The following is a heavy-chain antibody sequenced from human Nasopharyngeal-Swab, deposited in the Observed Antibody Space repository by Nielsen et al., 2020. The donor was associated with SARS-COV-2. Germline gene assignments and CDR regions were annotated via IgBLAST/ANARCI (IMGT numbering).Heavy chain of an antibody. D-gene: IGHD3-3*01. CDR2: IYPGDSDT. J-gene: IGHJ6*02. CDR1: GCSFTSYW. CDR3: ARRRSGSGTHYYGMDV. Sequence: GESLKISCKGSGCSFTSYWIGWVRQMPGKGLEWMGIIYPGDSDTRYSPSFQGQVTISADKSISTAYLQWSSLKASDTAMYYCARRRSGSGTHYYGMDVWGQGTTVTVSS. V-gene: IGHV5-51*01.